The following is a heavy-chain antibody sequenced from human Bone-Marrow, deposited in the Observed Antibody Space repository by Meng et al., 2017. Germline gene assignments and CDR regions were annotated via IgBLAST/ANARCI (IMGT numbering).Heavy chain of an antibody. V-gene: IGHV4-34*01. CDR1: GGSFSGYY. CDR2: INHSGST. Sequence: QGQIQQWGAGLLKPSGTLSLPCAVYGGSFSGYYWSWIRQPPGKGLEWIGEINHSGSTNYNPSLKSRVTISVDTSKNQFSLKLSSVTAADTAVYYCARGRVTTVTTPNWYFDLWGRGTLVTVSS. D-gene: IGHD4-17*01. J-gene: IGHJ2*01. CDR3: ARGRVTTVTTPNWYFDL.